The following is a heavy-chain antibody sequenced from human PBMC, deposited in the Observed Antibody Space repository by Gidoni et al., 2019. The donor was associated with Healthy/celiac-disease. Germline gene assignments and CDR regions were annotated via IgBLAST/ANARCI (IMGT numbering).Heavy chain of an antibody. CDR3: AKERRQQLVRDY. J-gene: IGHJ4*02. CDR2: ISGSGGST. Sequence: EVQLVESGGGLVQPGGSMRISCAASGFTFSSYAMSWVRQAPGKGLEWVSAISGSGGSTYSADSVKGRFTISRDNSKNTLYLQMNSLRAEDTAVYYCAKERRQQLVRDYWGQGTLVTVSS. D-gene: IGHD6-13*01. CDR1: GFTFSSYA. V-gene: IGHV3-23*04.